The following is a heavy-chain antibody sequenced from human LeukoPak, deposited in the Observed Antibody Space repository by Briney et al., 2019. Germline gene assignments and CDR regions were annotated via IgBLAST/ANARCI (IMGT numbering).Heavy chain of an antibody. Sequence: PSETLSLTCTVSGGSISSGDYYWSWIRQPPGKGLEWIGFMYYSGRTSYSPSLKSRVTMSVDTSKNQFSLKLSSVTAADTAIYYCARAVSGRFDYWGQGTLVTVSS. CDR1: GGSISSGDYY. J-gene: IGHJ4*02. D-gene: IGHD6-19*01. CDR3: ARAVSGRFDY. V-gene: IGHV4-30-4*01. CDR2: MYYSGRT.